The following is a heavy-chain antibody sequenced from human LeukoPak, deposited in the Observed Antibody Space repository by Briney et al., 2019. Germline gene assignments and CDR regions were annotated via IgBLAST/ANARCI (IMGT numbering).Heavy chain of an antibody. CDR3: ARGRPKNYVYYYYYYGMDV. Sequence: VASVKVFCKASGYTFTGYYMHWVRQAPGQGLEWMRWINPNSGGTNYAQKFQCRVTMTRDTSISTAYMELSRLRSDDTAVYYCARGRPKNYVYYYYYYGMDVWGQGTTVTVSS. CDR1: GYTFTGYY. D-gene: IGHD1-7*01. J-gene: IGHJ6*02. V-gene: IGHV1-2*02. CDR2: INPNSGGT.